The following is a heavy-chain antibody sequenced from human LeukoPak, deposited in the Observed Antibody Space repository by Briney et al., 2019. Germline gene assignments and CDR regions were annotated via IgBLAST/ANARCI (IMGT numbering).Heavy chain of an antibody. CDR2: ISSSSSYI. CDR1: GFTFSSYS. V-gene: IGHV3-21*01. CDR3: ARVMWSEIGAFDI. Sequence: PGGSLRLSCAASGFTFSSYSMNWVRQAPGKELEWVSSISSSSSYIYYADSVKGRFTISRDNAKNSLYLQMNSLRAEDTAVYYCARVMWSEIGAFDIWGQGTMVTVSS. J-gene: IGHJ3*02. D-gene: IGHD2-21*01.